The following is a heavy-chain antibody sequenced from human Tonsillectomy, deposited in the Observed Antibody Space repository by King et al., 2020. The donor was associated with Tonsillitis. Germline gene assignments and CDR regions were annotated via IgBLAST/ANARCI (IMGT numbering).Heavy chain of an antibody. CDR2: ISSTSSYT. V-gene: IGHV3-11*06. D-gene: IGHD4-23*01. Sequence: VQLVESGGGLVKPGGSLRLSCAASGFTFSDFYMSWIRQAPGKGLEWISYISSTSSYTIYADSVRGRFTISRDNAKNSLYLQLNSLRAEHTAVYYCARGITYGGYFFFDFWGQGSLVTVSS. CDR3: ARGITYGGYFFFDF. J-gene: IGHJ4*02. CDR1: GFTFSDFY.